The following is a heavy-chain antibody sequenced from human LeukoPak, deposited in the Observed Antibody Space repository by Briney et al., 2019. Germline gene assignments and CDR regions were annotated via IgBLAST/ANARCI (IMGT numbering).Heavy chain of an antibody. CDR3: AKGYYYGSGSLDYFDY. J-gene: IGHJ4*02. CDR1: GFTFSSYA. D-gene: IGHD3-10*01. V-gene: IGHV3-23*01. CDR2: ISGSGGST. Sequence: PGGSLRLSCAASGFTFSSYAMSWVCQAPGKGLEWVSAISGSGGSTYYADSVKGRFTISRDNSKNTLYLQMNSLRAEDTAVYYCAKGYYYGSGSLDYFDYWGQGTLVTVSS.